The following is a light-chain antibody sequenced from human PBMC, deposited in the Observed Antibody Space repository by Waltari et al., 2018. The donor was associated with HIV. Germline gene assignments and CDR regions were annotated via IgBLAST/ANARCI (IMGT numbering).Light chain of an antibody. J-gene: IGKJ4*01. CDR1: GSIFKKPNTQNY. CDR2: CAS. V-gene: IGKV4-1*01. CDR3: QQYYTIPPT. Sequence: DIERTQSPDSLAVSLGGRATINCTARGSIFKKPNTQNYVAWYLQRPGQSPKVLIFCASTRAFGVSDRFSGSGSGTDFSLTLSSLQADDLGIYYCQQYYTIPPTFGGGTKVEI.